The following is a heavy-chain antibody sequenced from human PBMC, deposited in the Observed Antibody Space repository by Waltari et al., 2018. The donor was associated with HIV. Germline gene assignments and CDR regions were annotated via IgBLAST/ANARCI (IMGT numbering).Heavy chain of an antibody. CDR3: ARARPSSSVRYDYYGMDV. D-gene: IGHD6-6*01. Sequence: QVQLQQWGAGLLKPSETLSLTCAVYGGSFSGYYWSWIRQPPGKGLEWIGEINHSGSTNYNPSLKSRVTISVDTSKNQFSLKLSSVTAADTAVYYCARARPSSSVRYDYYGMDVWGQGTTVTVSS. V-gene: IGHV4-34*01. CDR1: GGSFSGYY. J-gene: IGHJ6*02. CDR2: INHSGST.